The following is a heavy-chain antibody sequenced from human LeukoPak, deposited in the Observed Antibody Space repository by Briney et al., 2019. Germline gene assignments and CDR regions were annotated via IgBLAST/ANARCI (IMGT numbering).Heavy chain of an antibody. Sequence: SVKVSCKASGGTFSSYAISWVRQAPGQGLEWMGRIIPIFGTANYAQKFQGRVTITTDESTSTAYMVLSSLRSEDTAVYYCASTYNWNVPLPDYWGQGTLVTVSS. CDR3: ASTYNWNVPLPDY. CDR1: GGTFSSYA. CDR2: IIPIFGTA. D-gene: IGHD1-1*01. V-gene: IGHV1-69*05. J-gene: IGHJ4*02.